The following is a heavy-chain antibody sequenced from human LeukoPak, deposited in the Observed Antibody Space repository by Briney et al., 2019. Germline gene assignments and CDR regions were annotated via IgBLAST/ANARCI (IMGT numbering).Heavy chain of an antibody. V-gene: IGHV3-23*01. Sequence: GGSLRLSCAASGFTFSNYAMTWVRQAPEKGLEWVSAISYSGTTTYYADSVKGRFTISRDNSKNTLYLQMNSLRAADTAVYYCAKGGNTIFGPQPDYWGQGTLVTVSS. J-gene: IGHJ4*02. D-gene: IGHD3-3*01. CDR3: AKGGNTIFGPQPDY. CDR1: GFTFSNYA. CDR2: ISYSGTTT.